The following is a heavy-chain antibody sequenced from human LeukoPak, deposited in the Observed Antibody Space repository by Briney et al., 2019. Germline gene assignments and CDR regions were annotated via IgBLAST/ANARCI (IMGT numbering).Heavy chain of an antibody. J-gene: IGHJ6*03. Sequence: ASVKVSCKASGYTFTSYGISWVRQAPGQGLEWMGWISAYNGNTNYAQKLQGRVTMTTDTSTSTAYMELRSLRSDDTAVYYCAREGVTTGTTHYYYYMDVWGKGTTVTVSS. CDR3: AREGVTTGTTHYYYYMDV. CDR1: GYTFTSYG. D-gene: IGHD1-1*01. V-gene: IGHV1-18*01. CDR2: ISAYNGNT.